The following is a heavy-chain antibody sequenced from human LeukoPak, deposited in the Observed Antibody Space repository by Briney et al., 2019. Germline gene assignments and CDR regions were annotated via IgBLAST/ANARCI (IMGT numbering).Heavy chain of an antibody. J-gene: IGHJ6*03. Sequence: ASVKVSCKASGGTFSSSAISWVRQAPGQGLEWMGGIIPIFGTANYAQKFQGRVTITTDESTSTAYMELSSLRSEDTAVYYCARVIAAPDYYYYYMDVWGKGTTVTVSS. CDR1: GGTFSSSA. V-gene: IGHV1-69*05. CDR3: ARVIAAPDYYYYYMDV. D-gene: IGHD6-6*01. CDR2: IIPIFGTA.